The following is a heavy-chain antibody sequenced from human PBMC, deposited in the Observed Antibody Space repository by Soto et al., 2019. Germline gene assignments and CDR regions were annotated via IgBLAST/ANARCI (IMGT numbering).Heavy chain of an antibody. J-gene: IGHJ6*02. CDR2: IYYSGRT. V-gene: IGHV4-30-4*01. Sequence: SEPLSLTCTVSGGSISSGDYYWSWIRQPPGKGLEWIGYIYYSGRTYYNPSLNCRVTISVDTSKNQFSLKLSPVTAADTAVYYCASGYYYGSGSPFWFDGMDVWGQGTTVTVSS. CDR3: ASGYYYGSGSPFWFDGMDV. CDR1: GGSISSGDYY. D-gene: IGHD3-10*01.